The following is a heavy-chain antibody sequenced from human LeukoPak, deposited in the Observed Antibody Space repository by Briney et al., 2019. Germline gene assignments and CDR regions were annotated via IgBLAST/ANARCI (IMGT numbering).Heavy chain of an antibody. CDR3: ARDGHRMYYYDSSNYRFDY. V-gene: IGHV1-46*01. CDR1: GYTFINHW. D-gene: IGHD3-22*01. J-gene: IGHJ4*02. Sequence: ASVKVSCKASGYTFINHWMHWVRQAPGQGLEWVGIINPSGGSTSYAQKFQGRVTMTRDTSTSTLYMELRSLRSDDTAVYYCARDGHRMYYYDSSNYRFDYWGQGTLVTVSS. CDR2: INPSGGST.